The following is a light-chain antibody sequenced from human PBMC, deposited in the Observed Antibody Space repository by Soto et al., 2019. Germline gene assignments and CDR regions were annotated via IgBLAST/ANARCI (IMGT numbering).Light chain of an antibody. J-gene: IGKJ4*01. CDR1: QSVSTA. Sequence: EIVLTQSPATLSLSPGERATLSCSASQSVSTALAWYQQKPCQAPRLLIYDASIRATGNPARFSGSGSGTDITLNISSLQPEDFEVYYCQQRSDWLTSGGGNKVDIK. CDR3: QQRSDWLT. CDR2: DAS. V-gene: IGKV3-11*01.